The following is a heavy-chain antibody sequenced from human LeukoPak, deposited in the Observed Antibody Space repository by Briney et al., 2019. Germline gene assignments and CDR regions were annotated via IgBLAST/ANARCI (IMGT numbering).Heavy chain of an antibody. CDR3: ARDRGDFWSGYADY. CDR1: GFTFSSYW. D-gene: IGHD3-3*01. V-gene: IGHV3-74*01. CDR2: INSDGSST. J-gene: IGHJ4*02. Sequence: QSGGSLRLSCAASGFTFSSYWMHWVRQAPGKGLMWVSRINSDGSSTSYADSVKGRFTISRDNAKNTLYLQMNSLRAGDTAVYYCARDRGDFWSGYADYWGQGTLVTVSS.